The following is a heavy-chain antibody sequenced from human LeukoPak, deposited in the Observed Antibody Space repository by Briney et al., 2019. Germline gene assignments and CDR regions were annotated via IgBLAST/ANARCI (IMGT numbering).Heavy chain of an antibody. CDR3: ASLTGIAAA. D-gene: IGHD6-13*01. Sequence: GSLRLSCAASGFTFSSYAMSWIRQPPGKGLEWIGEINHSGSTNYNPSLKSRVTISVDTSKNQFSLKLSSVTAADTAVYYCASLTGIAAAWGQGTLVTVSS. CDR1: GFTFSSYA. CDR2: INHSGST. V-gene: IGHV4-34*01. J-gene: IGHJ4*02.